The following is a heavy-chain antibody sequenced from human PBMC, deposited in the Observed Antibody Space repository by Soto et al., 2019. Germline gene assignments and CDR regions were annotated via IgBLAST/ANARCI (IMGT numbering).Heavy chain of an antibody. V-gene: IGHV4-61*01. D-gene: IGHD4-17*01. Sequence: SETLSLTCTVSGGSIRSSTYYWSWIRQPPGKGLEWIGYIYYSGSTNYNPSLKSRVTISVDTSKNQFSLKLSSVTAADTAVYYCARGLLPTVTPRWNWFDPWGQGTLVTVSS. CDR3: ARGLLPTVTPRWNWFDP. J-gene: IGHJ5*02. CDR2: IYYSGST. CDR1: GGSIRSSTYY.